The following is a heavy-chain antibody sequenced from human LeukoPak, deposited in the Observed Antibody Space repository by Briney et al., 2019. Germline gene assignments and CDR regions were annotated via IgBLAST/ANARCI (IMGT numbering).Heavy chain of an antibody. J-gene: IGHJ4*02. V-gene: IGHV3-73*01. CDR2: IRSKANNYAT. CDR1: GFTFSGSV. Sequence: GGSLRLSCAASGFTFSGSVMHWVRQASGKGLEWVGRIRSKANNYATAYAASVKGRFTISRDDSKNTAYLQMNSLKTEDTAVYYCTVNYCSGGRCYSYYFDYWGQGTLVTVSS. CDR3: TVNYCSGGRCYSYYFDY. D-gene: IGHD2-15*01.